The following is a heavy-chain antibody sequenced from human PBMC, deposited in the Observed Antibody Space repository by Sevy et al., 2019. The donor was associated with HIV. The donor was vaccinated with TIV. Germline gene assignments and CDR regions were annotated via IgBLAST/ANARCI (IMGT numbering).Heavy chain of an antibody. Sequence: GGSLRLSCAASGFTFSSYWMSWVRQAPGKGLEWVANIKQDGSEKYYVDSVKGRFTISRDNAKNSLYLQMNSLRAEDTAVYYCARDQECSGGSCYSDYYYYGMDVWGQGTTVTVSS. CDR2: IKQDGSEK. J-gene: IGHJ6*02. V-gene: IGHV3-7*03. CDR3: ARDQECSGGSCYSDYYYYGMDV. CDR1: GFTFSSYW. D-gene: IGHD2-15*01.